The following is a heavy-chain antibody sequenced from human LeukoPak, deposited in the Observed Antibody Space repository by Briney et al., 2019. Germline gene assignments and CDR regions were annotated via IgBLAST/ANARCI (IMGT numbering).Heavy chain of an antibody. Sequence: GGSLRLSCAASGFTFGSYWMSWVRQAPGKGLEWVANIKQDGSEKYYVESVKGRFTISRDNSNNSMYLQMNSLRAEDTAVYYCARDPSPVLRRNYFDYWGQGTLVTVSS. CDR1: GFTFGSYW. CDR3: ARDPSPVLRRNYFDY. J-gene: IGHJ4*02. CDR2: IKQDGSEK. D-gene: IGHD2-8*01. V-gene: IGHV3-7*01.